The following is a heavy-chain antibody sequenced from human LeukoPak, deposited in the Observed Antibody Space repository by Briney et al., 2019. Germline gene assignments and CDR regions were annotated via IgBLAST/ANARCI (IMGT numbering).Heavy chain of an antibody. V-gene: IGHV4-39*01. CDR2: IYYSGST. CDR1: GGSISSSSYH. D-gene: IGHD2-2*01. Sequence: SETLSLTCTVSGGSISSSSYHWGWIRQPPEKGLEWIGTIYYSGSTFYNPSLTSRVTISVDTSKNQFSLKVSSVTAADTAVYYCASTMYCSSTSCLRFDYWGQGTLVTVSS. CDR3: ASTMYCSSTSCLRFDY. J-gene: IGHJ4*02.